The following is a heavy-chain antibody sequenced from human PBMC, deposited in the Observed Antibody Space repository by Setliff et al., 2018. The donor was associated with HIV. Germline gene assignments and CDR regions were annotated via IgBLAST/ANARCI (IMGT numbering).Heavy chain of an antibody. D-gene: IGHD6-19*01. CDR3: ARETPNSGWYRKEGYYFDY. J-gene: IGHJ4*02. V-gene: IGHV3-23*01. Sequence: PSETLSLTCAVSGGSISSDNWWTWVRQAPGKGLQWVSTISGSGGNTNYADSVKGRFTVSRDNSKNTLYLQMNSLRPEDTALYYCARETPNSGWYRKEGYYFDYWGQGTLVTVSS. CDR2: ISGSGGNT. CDR1: GGSISSDN.